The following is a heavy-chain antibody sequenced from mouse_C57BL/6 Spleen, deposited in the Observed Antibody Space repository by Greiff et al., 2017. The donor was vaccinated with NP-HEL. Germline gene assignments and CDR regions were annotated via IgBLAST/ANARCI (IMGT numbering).Heavy chain of an antibody. CDR3: ARLYGNYDAMDY. CDR1: GFTFSDYG. J-gene: IGHJ4*01. Sequence: EVKLMESGGGLVKPGGSLKLSCAASGFTFSDYGMHWVRQAPEKGLEWVAYISSGSSTIYYADTVKGRFTISRDNAKNTLCLQMTSLRSEDTAMYYCARLYGNYDAMDYWGQGTSVTVSS. D-gene: IGHD2-1*01. V-gene: IGHV5-17*01. CDR2: ISSGSSTI.